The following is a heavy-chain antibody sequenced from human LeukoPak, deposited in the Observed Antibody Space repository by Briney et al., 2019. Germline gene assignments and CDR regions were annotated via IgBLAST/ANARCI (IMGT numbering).Heavy chain of an antibody. CDR3: ARGRAGAGAAYYFDN. CDR2: ISSASTYI. Sequence: GGSLRLSCAASGFTFSSYSMNWVRQALEKGLEWVSSISSASTYIYYADSVKGRFTISRDNAKNSLYLQMNSLRAEDTAVYYCARGRAGAGAAYYFDNWGQGTLVTVSS. J-gene: IGHJ4*02. CDR1: GFTFSSYS. D-gene: IGHD6-13*01. V-gene: IGHV3-21*01.